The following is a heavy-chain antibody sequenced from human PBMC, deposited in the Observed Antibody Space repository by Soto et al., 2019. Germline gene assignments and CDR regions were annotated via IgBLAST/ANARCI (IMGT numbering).Heavy chain of an antibody. D-gene: IGHD6-13*01. V-gene: IGHV3-23*01. CDR3: AKDEGSSWIPLFSY. Sequence: EVQLLESGGGLVQPGGSLRLSCAASGFTFSSYAMSWVRQAPGKGLEWVSAISGSGGSTYYADSVKGRFTISRDNSKNTLYLQMNSLRADDTAVYYCAKDEGSSWIPLFSYWGQGTLVTVSP. J-gene: IGHJ4*02. CDR2: ISGSGGST. CDR1: GFTFSSYA.